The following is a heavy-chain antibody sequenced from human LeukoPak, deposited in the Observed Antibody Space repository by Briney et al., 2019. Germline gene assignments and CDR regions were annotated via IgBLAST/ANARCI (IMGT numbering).Heavy chain of an antibody. V-gene: IGHV4-59*01. Sequence: SDTLSLTCTVSGGSINSNYWSWIRQPPGKGLEWIGYIYYSGSTKYNPSIKSRVTISVDRSKNQFSLKLSSVTAADAAVYYCATLIGYSNWFDPWGQGTLVTVSS. D-gene: IGHD1-26*01. CDR1: GGSINSNY. J-gene: IGHJ5*02. CDR3: ATLIGYSNWFDP. CDR2: IYYSGST.